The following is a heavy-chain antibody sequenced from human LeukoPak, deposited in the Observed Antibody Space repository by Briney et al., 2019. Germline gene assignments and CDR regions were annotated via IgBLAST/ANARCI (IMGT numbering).Heavy chain of an antibody. CDR2: IFGSGGSA. V-gene: IGHV3-23*01. J-gene: IGHJ4*02. CDR1: GFTFNSYA. CDR3: AKRGVVIRVFLVGFHKEAYYFDS. Sequence: PGGSLRLSCAASGFTFNSYAMYWVRQAPGKGLEWISGIFGSGGSAHYADSVQGRFTISRDNPKNTLYLQMNSLRAEDTAVYFCAKRGVVIRVFLVGFHKEAYYFDSWGQGALVTVSS. D-gene: IGHD3-10*01.